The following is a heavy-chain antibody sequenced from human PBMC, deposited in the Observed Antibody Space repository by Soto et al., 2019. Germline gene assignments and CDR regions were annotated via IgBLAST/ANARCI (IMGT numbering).Heavy chain of an antibody. D-gene: IGHD3-3*01. CDR2: ISPYNGNT. V-gene: IGHV1-18*04. CDR1: GYFFTTYG. CDR3: ARDFGSDLSAPGAVFGY. J-gene: IGHJ4*02. Sequence: GASVKVSCKASGYFFTTYGISWVRQAPGQGLEWMGWISPYNGNTKYAQSFQGRVTMTTDTSTYTAYMELRSLRSDDPAVYYCARDFGSDLSAPGAVFGYWGQGTLVTVSS.